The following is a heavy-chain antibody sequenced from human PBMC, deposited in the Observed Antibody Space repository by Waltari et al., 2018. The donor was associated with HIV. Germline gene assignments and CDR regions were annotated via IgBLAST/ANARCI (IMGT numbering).Heavy chain of an antibody. CDR2: IYYSGTT. CDR1: GGSVSSTHYY. D-gene: IGHD3-10*01. V-gene: IGHV4-39*01. CDR3: AGFVLLWFGESSEGHLNWFDP. Sequence: QLQLQESGPGLVRPSETLSLTCALSGGSVSSTHYYWGWIRQPPGKGLEWIGSIYYSGTTYYNPTLKSRVTMSLDTAQNQFSLRLTSVTAADTATYYCAGFVLLWFGESSEGHLNWFDPWGQGTLVTVSS. J-gene: IGHJ5*02.